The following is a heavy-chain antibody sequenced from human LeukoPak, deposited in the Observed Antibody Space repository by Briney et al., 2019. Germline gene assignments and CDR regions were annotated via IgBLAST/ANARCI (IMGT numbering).Heavy chain of an antibody. V-gene: IGHV3-21*04. J-gene: IGHJ3*02. CDR1: GFTFSRNS. Sequence: GGSLRLSCAASGFTFSRNSMNWVRQAPGKGLEWVSSISTSSSYIYYADSVKGRFTISRDNAKNSLYLQMNSLRAEDTALYYCARDCIAAAGGAFDIWGQGTMVTVSS. CDR3: ARDCIAAAGGAFDI. D-gene: IGHD6-13*01. CDR2: ISTSSSYI.